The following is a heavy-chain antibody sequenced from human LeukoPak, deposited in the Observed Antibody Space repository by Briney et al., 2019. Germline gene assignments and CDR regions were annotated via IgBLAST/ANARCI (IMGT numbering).Heavy chain of an antibody. CDR2: IYYSGST. V-gene: IGHV4-39*07. Sequence: SETLSLTCTVSGGSISSSSYYWGWIRQPPGKGLEWIGSIYYSGSTYYNPSLKSRVTISVDTSKNQFSLKLSSVTAADTAVYYCARRRYYYDSSGPFDYWGQGTLVTVSS. CDR3: ARRRYYYDSSGPFDY. CDR1: GGSISSSSYY. D-gene: IGHD3-22*01. J-gene: IGHJ4*02.